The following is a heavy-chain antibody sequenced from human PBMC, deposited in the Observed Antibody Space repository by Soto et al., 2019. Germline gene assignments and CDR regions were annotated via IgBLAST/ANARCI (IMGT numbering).Heavy chain of an antibody. V-gene: IGHV4-39*01. J-gene: IGHJ5*02. CDR3: ARHEELLGGLWNWFDP. D-gene: IGHD1-26*01. CDR1: GGSISSSSYY. Sequence: SETLSLTCTVSGGSISSSSYYWGWIRQPPGKGLEWIGSIYYSGSTYYNPSLKSRVTISVDTPKNQFSLKLSSVTAADTAVYYCARHEELLGGLWNWFDPWGQGTLVTVSS. CDR2: IYYSGST.